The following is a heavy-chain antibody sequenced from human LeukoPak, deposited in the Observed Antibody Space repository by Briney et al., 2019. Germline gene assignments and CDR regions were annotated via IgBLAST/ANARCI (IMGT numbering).Heavy chain of an antibody. D-gene: IGHD5-12*01. J-gene: IGHJ5*02. Sequence: SETLSLTCTVSGGSISSYYWSWIRQPPGKGLEWIGYIYYSGSTNYNPSLKSRVTISVDTSKNQFSLKLSSVTAADTAVYYCAKRGYSGYDPRGGWFDPWGQGTLVTVSS. CDR2: IYYSGST. CDR3: AKRGYSGYDPRGGWFDP. CDR1: GGSISSYY. V-gene: IGHV4-59*01.